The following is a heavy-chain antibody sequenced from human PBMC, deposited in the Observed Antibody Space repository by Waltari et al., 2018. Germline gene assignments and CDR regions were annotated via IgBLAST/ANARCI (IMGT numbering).Heavy chain of an antibody. D-gene: IGHD3-22*01. CDR1: GGTFSSYA. J-gene: IGHJ4*02. V-gene: IGHV1-69*01. Sequence: QVQLVQSGAEVKKPGSSVKVSCKASGGTFSSYAISWVRQAPGQGLEWMGGIIPIFGTANYAKKFQGRVTITADESTSTAYMELSSLRSEDTAVYYCARDGVVGDYYDSSGYYYVWGQGTLVTVSS. CDR2: IIPIFGTA. CDR3: ARDGVVGDYYDSSGYYYV.